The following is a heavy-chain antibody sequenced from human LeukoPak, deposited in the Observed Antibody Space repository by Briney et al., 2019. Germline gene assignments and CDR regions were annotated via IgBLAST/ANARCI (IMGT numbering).Heavy chain of an antibody. CDR1: GGSISSFC. V-gene: IGHV4-59*01. Sequence: SETLSLTCTVSGGSISSFCWTWIRQPPGKGLEWIGYIYYSGSTNYNLSLKSRVTISADTSKNQISLKLSSVTAADTAVYYCARALYDSDGYFYLIWGQGTLVTVSS. D-gene: IGHD3-22*01. CDR2: IYYSGST. CDR3: ARALYDSDGYFYLI. J-gene: IGHJ4*02.